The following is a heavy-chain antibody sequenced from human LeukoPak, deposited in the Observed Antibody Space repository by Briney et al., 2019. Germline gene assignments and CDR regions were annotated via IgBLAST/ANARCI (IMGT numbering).Heavy chain of an antibody. J-gene: IGHJ4*02. CDR1: GGTFGSYA. CDR3: ARDPDILTGYYSY. Sequence: SVKVSCKASGGTFGSYAISWVRQAPGQGLEWMGRIIPILGIANYAQKFQGRVTITADKSTSTAYMELSSLRSEDTAVYYCARDPDILTGYYSYWGQGTLVTVSS. CDR2: IIPILGIA. V-gene: IGHV1-69*04. D-gene: IGHD3-9*01.